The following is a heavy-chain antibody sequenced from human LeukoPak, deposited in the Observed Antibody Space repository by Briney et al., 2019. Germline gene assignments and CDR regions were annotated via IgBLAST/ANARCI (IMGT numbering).Heavy chain of an antibody. CDR3: ARDLKGVVVAATPPPFYGMDV. D-gene: IGHD2-15*01. J-gene: IGHJ6*02. V-gene: IGHV4-39*07. CDR2: IYYSGST. Sequence: PSETLSLTCTVSGGSISSSSYYWGWIRQPPGKGLEWIGSIYYSGSTYYNPSLKSRVTISVDKSKNQFSLKLSSVTAADTAVYYCARDLKGVVVAATPPPFYGMDVWGQGTTVTVSS. CDR1: GGSISSSSYY.